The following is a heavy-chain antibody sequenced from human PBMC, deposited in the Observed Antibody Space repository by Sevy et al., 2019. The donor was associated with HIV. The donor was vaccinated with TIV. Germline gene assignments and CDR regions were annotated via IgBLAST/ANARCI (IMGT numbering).Heavy chain of an antibody. Sequence: GGSLRLSCAASGFTFSSYAMSWVRQAPGKGLEWVSAISGSGGSTYYADSVKGRFTISRDSSKNTLYLQMNGLRAEDTAVYYCAKCNGDYPYYYYYYYMDVWGKGTTVTVSS. CDR3: AKCNGDYPYYYYYYYMDV. D-gene: IGHD4-17*01. J-gene: IGHJ6*03. V-gene: IGHV3-23*01. CDR2: ISGSGGST. CDR1: GFTFSSYA.